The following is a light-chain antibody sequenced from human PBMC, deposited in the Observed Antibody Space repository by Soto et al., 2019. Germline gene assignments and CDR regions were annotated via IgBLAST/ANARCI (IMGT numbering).Light chain of an antibody. CDR3: CSYAPSNSLV. Sequence: QSALTQPASVSGSPGQSITISCTGSSRDVGGYNRVSWYQQHPGKAPKLMIYEGSKRPSGVSSRFAASKAGNTASLTISGLQAEDEADYYCCSYAPSNSLVFGGGTKLTVL. V-gene: IGLV2-23*01. CDR2: EGS. CDR1: SRDVGGYNR. J-gene: IGLJ2*01.